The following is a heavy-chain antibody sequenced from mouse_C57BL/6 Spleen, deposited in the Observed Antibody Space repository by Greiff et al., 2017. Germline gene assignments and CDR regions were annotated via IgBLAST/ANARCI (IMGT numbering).Heavy chain of an antibody. D-gene: IGHD4-1*01. Sequence: ESGPGLVKPSQSLSLTCSVTGYSITSGYYWNWIRQFPGNKLEWMGYISYDGSNNYNPSLKNRISITRDTSKNQFFLKLNSVTTEDTATYYCARKDLTAWFAYWGQGTLVTVSA. CDR2: ISYDGSN. CDR1: GYSITSGYY. V-gene: IGHV3-6*01. J-gene: IGHJ3*01. CDR3: ARKDLTAWFAY.